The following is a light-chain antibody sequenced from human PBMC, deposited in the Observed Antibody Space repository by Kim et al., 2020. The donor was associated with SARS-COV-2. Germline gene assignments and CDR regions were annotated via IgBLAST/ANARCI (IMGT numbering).Light chain of an antibody. CDR3: SSYTSSSTRV. CDR2: DVS. J-gene: IGLJ1*01. V-gene: IGLV2-14*03. Sequence: GQSITISCTGTSSDVGGYNYVSWYQQHPGKAPKLMIYDVSNRPSGISNRFSGSKSGNTASLTISGLQAEDEADYYCSSYTSSSTRVFGIGTKVTVL. CDR1: SSDVGGYNY.